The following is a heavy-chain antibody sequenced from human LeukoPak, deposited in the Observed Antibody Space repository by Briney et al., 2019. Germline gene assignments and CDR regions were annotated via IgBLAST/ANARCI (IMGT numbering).Heavy chain of an antibody. J-gene: IGHJ5*02. CDR1: GGSFSGYY. Sequence: SETLSLTCAVYGGSFSGYYWSWIRQPPGKGLEWIGEINHSGSTNYNPSLKSRVTISVDTSKNQFSLKLSSVTAADTAVYYCARVSPGYAGSGSYYENWFDPWGQGTLVTVSS. V-gene: IGHV4-34*01. CDR2: INHSGST. CDR3: ARVSPGYAGSGSYYENWFDP. D-gene: IGHD3-10*01.